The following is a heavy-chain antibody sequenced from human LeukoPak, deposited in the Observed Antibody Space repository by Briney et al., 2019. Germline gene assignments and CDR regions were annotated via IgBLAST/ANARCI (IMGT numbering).Heavy chain of an antibody. CDR3: AQQPYYYDSSGYYPFDY. CDR2: IIPIFGTA. D-gene: IGHD3-22*01. CDR1: GGTFSSYA. J-gene: IGHJ4*02. Sequence: SVKVSRKASGGTFSSYAISWVRQAPGQGLEWMGGIIPIFGTANYAQKFQGRVTITADESTSTAYMELSSLRSEDTAVYYCAQQPYYYDSSGYYPFDYWGQGTLVTVSS. V-gene: IGHV1-69*13.